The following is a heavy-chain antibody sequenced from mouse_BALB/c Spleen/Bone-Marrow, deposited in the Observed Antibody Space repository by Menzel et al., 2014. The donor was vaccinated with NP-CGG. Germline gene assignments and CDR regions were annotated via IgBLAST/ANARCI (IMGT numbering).Heavy chain of an antibody. Sequence: VQLQQSGAELVRPGVSVKISCKGSGYTFTDYAMHWVKQSHAKSLEWIGVISPYYVDGGYNQKFKGKATMTIDKSSSTTYIELAKLTSEDSAIYYCAGGGSSGLYYYAMDYWGQGTSVTVSS. D-gene: IGHD3-1*01. CDR1: GYTFTDYA. V-gene: IGHV1S137*01. CDR3: AGGGSSGLYYYAMDY. J-gene: IGHJ4*01. CDR2: ISPYYVDG.